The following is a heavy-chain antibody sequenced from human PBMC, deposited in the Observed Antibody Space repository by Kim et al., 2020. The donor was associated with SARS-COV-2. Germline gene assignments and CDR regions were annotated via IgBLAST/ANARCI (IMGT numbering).Heavy chain of an antibody. CDR1: GFTFSSYA. CDR2: ISYDGSNK. J-gene: IGHJ6*02. Sequence: GGSLRLSCAASGFTFSSYAMHWVRQAPGKGLEWVAVISYDGSNKYYADSVKGRFTISRDNSKNTLYLQMNSLRAEDTAVYYCSYMVRGVSSWFVHGMDVWGQGTTVTVSS. CDR3: SYMVRGVSSWFVHGMDV. D-gene: IGHD3-10*01. V-gene: IGHV3-30-3*01.